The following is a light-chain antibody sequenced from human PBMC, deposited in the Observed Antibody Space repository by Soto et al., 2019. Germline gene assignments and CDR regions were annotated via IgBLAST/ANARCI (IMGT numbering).Light chain of an antibody. CDR2: DSS. Sequence: EIVLTQSPATLSLSPGERATLSCRASQSLSSNFLAWYQKKPGQPPRLLIYDSSTRATGFPAWFSGSGSGTDFTLTIISLEPDDFAVYYCQQYYISPWTFGEGTKVEIK. CDR1: QSLSSNF. CDR3: QQYYISPWT. V-gene: IGKV3-20*01. J-gene: IGKJ1*01.